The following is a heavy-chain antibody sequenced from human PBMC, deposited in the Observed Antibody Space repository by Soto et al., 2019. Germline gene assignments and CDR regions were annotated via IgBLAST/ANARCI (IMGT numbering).Heavy chain of an antibody. J-gene: IGHJ4*02. V-gene: IGHV3-30*04. CDR3: AKDRTPLGMFDY. Sequence: QVQLVESGGGVVQPGRSLRLSCAASGFTFSSYAMHWVRQAPGKGLEWVAVISYDGSNKYYADSVKGRFTISRDNSKITLYLQMNSLRAEDTAVYYCAKDRTPLGMFDYWGQGTLVTVSS. D-gene: IGHD2-2*01. CDR2: ISYDGSNK. CDR1: GFTFSSYA.